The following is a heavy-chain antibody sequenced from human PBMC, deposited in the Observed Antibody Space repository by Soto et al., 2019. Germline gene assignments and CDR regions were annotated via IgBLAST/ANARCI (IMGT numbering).Heavy chain of an antibody. J-gene: IGHJ3*02. D-gene: IGHD3-22*01. CDR3: ATSSHYYDSSGYSDAFDI. V-gene: IGHV4-34*01. CDR1: GGSFSGYY. Sequence: QVQLQQWGAGLLKPSETLSLTCAVYGGSFSGYYWSWIRQPPGKGLEWIGEINHSGSTNYNPSLKSRVTISVDTSKNQCSLKLSSVTAADTAVYYCATSSHYYDSSGYSDAFDIWGQGRMVTVSS. CDR2: INHSGST.